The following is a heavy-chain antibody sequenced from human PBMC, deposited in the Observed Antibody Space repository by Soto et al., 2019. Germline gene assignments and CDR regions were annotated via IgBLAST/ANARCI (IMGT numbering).Heavy chain of an antibody. CDR2: ISGSGFST. Sequence: GGSLRLSCAASGLTSGPYGMTWVRQAPGRGLEWVSTISGSGFSTHYAESVQGRFTISRDNSKNTMYLQMNSLRAEDTAVYYCAKDPTPRDFLFIHYFASRGQGSLVTVSS. J-gene: IGHJ4*02. D-gene: IGHD3-10*02. CDR1: GLTSGPYG. V-gene: IGHV3-23*01. CDR3: AKDPTPRDFLFIHYFAS.